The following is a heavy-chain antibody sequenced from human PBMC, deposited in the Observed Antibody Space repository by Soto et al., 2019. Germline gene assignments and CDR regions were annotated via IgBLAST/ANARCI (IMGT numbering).Heavy chain of an antibody. Sequence: GESLKISCKVSGYSFSRHWIGWVRQMPGKGLEWMGIIYPDDAETRYSPSFEGQVTISVDKSISTAYLQWSSLQASDTAVYYCARDSGYGSGASVNHYLDYWGHGTLVTVSS. CDR1: GYSFSRHW. CDR3: ARDSGYGSGASVNHYLDY. D-gene: IGHD3-10*01. V-gene: IGHV5-51*01. J-gene: IGHJ4*01. CDR2: IYPDDAET.